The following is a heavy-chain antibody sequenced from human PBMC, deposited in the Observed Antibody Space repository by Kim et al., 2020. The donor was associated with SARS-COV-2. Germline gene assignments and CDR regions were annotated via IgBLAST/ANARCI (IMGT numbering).Heavy chain of an antibody. J-gene: IGHJ4*02. D-gene: IGHD6-19*01. CDR3: ARIAVAGMIFDY. CDR2: IYYSGST. V-gene: IGHV4-39*01. CDR1: GGSISSSSYY. Sequence: SETLSLTCSVSGGSISSSSYYWGWIRQPPGKGLEWIGSIYYSGSTYYNPSLKSRVTISVDTSKNQFSLKLSSVTAADTAVYYCARIAVAGMIFDYWGQGTLVTVSS.